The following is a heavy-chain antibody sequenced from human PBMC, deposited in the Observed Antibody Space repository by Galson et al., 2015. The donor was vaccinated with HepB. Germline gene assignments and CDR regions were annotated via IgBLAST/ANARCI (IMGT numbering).Heavy chain of an antibody. Sequence: SVKVSCKASGYTFTSYGISWVRQAPGQGLEWMGWISAYNGNTNYAQKLQGRVTMTTDTSTSTAYMELRSLRSDDTAVYYCARDNGDYSYYYYGMDVWGQGTTVTVSS. J-gene: IGHJ6*02. CDR1: GYTFTSYG. D-gene: IGHD4-17*01. CDR3: ARDNGDYSYYYYGMDV. V-gene: IGHV1-18*04. CDR2: ISAYNGNT.